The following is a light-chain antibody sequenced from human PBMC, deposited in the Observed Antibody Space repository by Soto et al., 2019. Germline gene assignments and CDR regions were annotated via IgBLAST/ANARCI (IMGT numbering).Light chain of an antibody. CDR3: QSYDTGLTGHVL. Sequence: QSVLTQPRSVSGSPGQSVTISCTGTSSDVGGYNYVSWYQQHPGKAPKLMIYDVSKRPSGVPDRFSGSKSGNTASLTISGLQAEDEADYYCQSYDTGLTGHVLFGGGTKLTVL. J-gene: IGLJ2*01. CDR1: SSDVGGYNY. V-gene: IGLV2-11*01. CDR2: DVS.